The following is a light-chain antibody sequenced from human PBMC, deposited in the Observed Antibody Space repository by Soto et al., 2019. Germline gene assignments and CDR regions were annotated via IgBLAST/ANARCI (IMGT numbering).Light chain of an antibody. V-gene: IGKV1D-8*01. J-gene: IGKJ1*01. CDR1: QGISSY. CDR2: AAS. CDR3: QQYYSFPRT. Sequence: VIWMTQSPSLLSASTGDRGTVGXRISQGISSYLAWYQQKPGKAPEXXIYAASTLQSGVPSRFSGSGSGTDFTLTISCLQSEDFATYYCQQYYSFPRTFGQGTKVDIK.